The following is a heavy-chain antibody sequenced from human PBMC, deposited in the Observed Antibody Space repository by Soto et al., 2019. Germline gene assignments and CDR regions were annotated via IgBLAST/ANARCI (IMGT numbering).Heavy chain of an antibody. CDR2: IYYSRGT. J-gene: IGHJ5*02. V-gene: IGHV4-59*01. CDR3: ARYHWNDGRFDP. Sequence: QVQLQESGPGLVKPSETLSLTCTVSGGSISSYYWSWIRQPPGKGLEWIGYIYYSRGTKYNPTLKSRVTISVDTSKIQFSLKLSSVTAAGTAVYYCARYHWNDGRFDPWGQGTLVTVSS. CDR1: GGSISSYY. D-gene: IGHD1-20*01.